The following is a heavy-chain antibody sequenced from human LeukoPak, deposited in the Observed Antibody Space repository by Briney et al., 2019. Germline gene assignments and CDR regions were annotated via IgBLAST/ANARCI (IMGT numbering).Heavy chain of an antibody. CDR2: IGGSGGST. Sequence: PGGSLRLSCAASGFTFSSYAMSWVRQAPGKGLEWVSAIGGSGGSTYYADSVKGRFTISRDNSKNTLDLQMNSLRAEDTAVYYCAIHSSGYTALFDYWGQGTLVTVSS. CDR1: GFTFSSYA. J-gene: IGHJ4*02. CDR3: AIHSSGYTALFDY. V-gene: IGHV3-23*01. D-gene: IGHD6-19*01.